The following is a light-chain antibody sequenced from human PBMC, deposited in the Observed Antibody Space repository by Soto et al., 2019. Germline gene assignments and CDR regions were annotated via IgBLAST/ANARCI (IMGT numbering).Light chain of an antibody. V-gene: IGKV1-12*01. CDR2: HAS. J-gene: IGKJ1*01. CDR1: QDISGR. CDR3: LQAASFPRT. Sequence: IQMTQSPSSVSASVVDRFTVTFVASQDISGRLAWFQQKPGKAPKFLISHASRLQNGVPSRFSGSESGTDFTLTINGLQPEDFATYYCLQAASFPRTFGQGTKVDI.